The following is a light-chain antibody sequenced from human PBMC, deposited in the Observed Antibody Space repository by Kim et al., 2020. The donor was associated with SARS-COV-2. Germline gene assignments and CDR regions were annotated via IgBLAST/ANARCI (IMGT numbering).Light chain of an antibody. CDR2: AAS. CDR3: HKYNSAPPT. Sequence: DIQMTQSPSSLSASVGDRVTITCRASQGISNYLAWYQQKPGKVPKLLIYAASALQSGVPSRFSGSGSGTDFTLTISSLQPEDVATYYCHKYNSAPPTFCPWTKVDIK. J-gene: IGKJ3*01. CDR1: QGISNY. V-gene: IGKV1-27*01.